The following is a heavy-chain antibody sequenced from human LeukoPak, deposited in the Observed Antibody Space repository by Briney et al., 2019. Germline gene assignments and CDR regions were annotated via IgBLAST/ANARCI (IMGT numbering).Heavy chain of an antibody. J-gene: IGHJ5*02. CDR1: GGSISNSAYY. V-gene: IGHV4-31*03. CDR3: ARESTAGTNWFDP. Sequence: SQTLSLTCTVSGGSISNSAYYWSWIRQHPGKGLECIGYIYYSGSTYYNPSLKSRLTMSVDTSKNQFSLKLSSVTAADTAVYYCARESTAGTNWFDPWGQGTLVTVSS. D-gene: IGHD6-13*01. CDR2: IYYSGST.